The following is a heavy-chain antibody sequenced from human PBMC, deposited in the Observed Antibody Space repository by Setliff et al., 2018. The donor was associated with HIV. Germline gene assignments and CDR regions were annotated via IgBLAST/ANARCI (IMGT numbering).Heavy chain of an antibody. CDR1: GFAFSDYD. D-gene: IGHD1-26*01. CDR2: IGTGGDT. CDR3: ATGRLRATSPFDN. Sequence: GGSLRLSCATSGFAFSDYDFHWVRQVTGEGLEWVSAIGTGGDTYYTDSVKGRFTVSRDNSRDTLYLQMNSLRAEDTAVYYCATGRLRATSPFDNWGQGTLVTVSS. J-gene: IGHJ4*02. V-gene: IGHV3-13*01.